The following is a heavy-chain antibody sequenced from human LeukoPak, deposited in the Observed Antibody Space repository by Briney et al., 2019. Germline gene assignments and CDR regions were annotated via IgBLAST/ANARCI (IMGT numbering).Heavy chain of an antibody. J-gene: IGHJ3*02. Sequence: GGSLRLSCAASGFTVSSNYTSWVRQAPGKGLEWVSVIYGGGSTYYANCVKGRFTISRDNSKNPLYLQMNSLRAEDTAVYYCARDRPGGSGWAFDIWGQGTMVTVSS. D-gene: IGHD6-19*01. CDR3: ARDRPGGSGWAFDI. CDR2: IYGGGST. CDR1: GFTVSSNY. V-gene: IGHV3-66*01.